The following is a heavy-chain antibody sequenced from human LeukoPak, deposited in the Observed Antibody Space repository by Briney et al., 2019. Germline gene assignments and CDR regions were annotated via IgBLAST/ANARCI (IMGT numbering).Heavy chain of an antibody. Sequence: SETLSLTCSISGGSIRDYYWSWVRQPPGKGLEWIGYIHFSGSTNYNPSLKSRVLISVNNSKKQISLRVTSVTAADTAIYYCARASSGRAWFGPWGHGTLVTVSS. CDR3: ARASSGRAWFGP. CDR2: IHFSGST. V-gene: IGHV4-59*01. CDR1: GGSIRDYY. D-gene: IGHD1-26*01. J-gene: IGHJ5*02.